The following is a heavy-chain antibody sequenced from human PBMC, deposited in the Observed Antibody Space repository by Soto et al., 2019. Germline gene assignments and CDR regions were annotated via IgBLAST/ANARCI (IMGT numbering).Heavy chain of an antibody. Sequence: EVQLVESGGGLVKPGGSLRLSCAASGFTFSSYSMNWVRQAPGKGREWFSSISSSSSYIYYADSVKGLFTISRDNAKNSLYLQMNSLRAEDTAVYYCASGYSSGWSYYFDYWGQGTLVTVSS. D-gene: IGHD6-19*01. V-gene: IGHV3-21*01. CDR1: GFTFSSYS. CDR3: ASGYSSGWSYYFDY. J-gene: IGHJ4*02. CDR2: ISSSSSYI.